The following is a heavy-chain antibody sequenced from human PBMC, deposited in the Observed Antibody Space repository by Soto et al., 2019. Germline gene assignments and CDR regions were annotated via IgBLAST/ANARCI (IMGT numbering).Heavy chain of an antibody. CDR3: ARLPGPLVAVLYIYPLDGREAMSDVDV. V-gene: IGHV3-30-3*01. CDR1: GFTFNYYP. Sequence: QMQLVESGGGVVQPGGSLRLSCAASGFTFNYYPMHWVRQAPGKGLEWVAVVSFDGSNKYYADSVKGRFTISKDNSKNTLYLHMNSLRSEDTAVYYCARLPGPLVAVLYIYPLDGREAMSDVDVWGQGTTVTVSS. CDR2: VSFDGSNK. D-gene: IGHD6-19*01. J-gene: IGHJ6*02.